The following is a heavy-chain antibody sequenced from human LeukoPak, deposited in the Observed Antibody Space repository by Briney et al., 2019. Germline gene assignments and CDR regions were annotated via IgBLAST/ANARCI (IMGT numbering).Heavy chain of an antibody. CDR3: ARDPDSVVIAVAGTGDYYFDY. Sequence: SETLSLTCTVSGGSISSSSYYWGWIRQPPGKGLEWIGSIYYSGSTYYNPSLKSRVTISVDTSKNQFSLKLSSVTAADTAVYYCARDPDSVVIAVAGTGDYYFDYWGQGTLVTVSS. CDR1: GGSISSSSYY. J-gene: IGHJ4*02. D-gene: IGHD6-19*01. CDR2: IYYSGST. V-gene: IGHV4-39*07.